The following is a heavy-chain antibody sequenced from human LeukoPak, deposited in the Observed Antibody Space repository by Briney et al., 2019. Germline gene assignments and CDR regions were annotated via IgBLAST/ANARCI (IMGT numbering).Heavy chain of an antibody. J-gene: IGHJ4*02. CDR2: INHSGST. CDR1: GGSFSGYY. CDR3: ARRHYYDSSGYYYY. D-gene: IGHD3-22*01. V-gene: IGHV4-34*01. Sequence: TSETLSLTCAVYGGSFSGYYWSWIRQPPGKGLEWIGEINHSGSTYYNPSLKSRVTISVDTSKNQFSLKLSSVTAADTAVYYCARRHYYDSSGYYYYWGQGTLVTVSS.